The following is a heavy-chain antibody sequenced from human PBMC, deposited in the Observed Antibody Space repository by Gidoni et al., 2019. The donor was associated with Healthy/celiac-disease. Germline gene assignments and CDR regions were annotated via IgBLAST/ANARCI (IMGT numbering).Heavy chain of an antibody. D-gene: IGHD5-18*01. Sequence: QVQLVQTGAEAKKPGASVKVSCKVSGYTLTELSMHRVRQAPGKGLEWMGGFDTEDGETIYAQKCQGRVTMTEDTSTDTAYMELSSLRSEDTAVYYCATPDGYSYGRLDYWGQGTLVTVSS. CDR2: FDTEDGET. V-gene: IGHV1-24*01. CDR1: GYTLTELS. CDR3: ATPDGYSYGRLDY. J-gene: IGHJ4*02.